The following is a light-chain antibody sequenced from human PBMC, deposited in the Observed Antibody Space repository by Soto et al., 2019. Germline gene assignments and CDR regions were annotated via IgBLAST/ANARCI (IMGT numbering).Light chain of an antibody. CDR3: SSYAGSNNFEV. CDR1: SSDVGGYNY. J-gene: IGLJ1*01. Sequence: QSALTQPPSASRSPGQSATISCTGTSSDVGGYNYVSWNQQHPGKAPKLMIYEVSKRPSGVPDRFSGSKSGNTASLTVSGLQAEDEADYYCSSYAGSNNFEVFRPGTKGTVL. V-gene: IGLV2-8*02. CDR2: EVS.